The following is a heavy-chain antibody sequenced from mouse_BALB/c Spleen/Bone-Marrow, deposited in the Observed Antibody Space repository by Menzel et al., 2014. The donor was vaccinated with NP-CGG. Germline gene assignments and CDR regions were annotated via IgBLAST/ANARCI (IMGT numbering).Heavy chain of an antibody. CDR3: ARWGITTGFAY. V-gene: IGHV14-3*02. D-gene: IGHD2-4*01. J-gene: IGHJ3*01. CDR1: GFNIKDTY. CDR2: IDPANGNT. Sequence: EVQLQQSGAELVKPGASVKLSCTASGFNIKDTYMHWVKQRPEQGLEWIGRIDPANGNTKYDPKFQGKATITADTSSNTDYLQLSSLTSEDTAVYYCARWGITTGFAYWGQGTLVTVSA.